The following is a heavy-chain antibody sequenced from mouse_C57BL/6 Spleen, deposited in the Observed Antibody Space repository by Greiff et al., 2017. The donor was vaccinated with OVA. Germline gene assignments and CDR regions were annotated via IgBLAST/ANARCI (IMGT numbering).Heavy chain of an antibody. J-gene: IGHJ4*01. V-gene: IGHV1-62-2*01. CDR2: FYPGSGSI. CDR1: GYTFTEYT. Sequence: VQLQESGAELVKPGASVKLSCKASGYTFTEYTIHWVKQRSGQGLEWIGWFYPGSGSIKYNEKFKDKATLTADKSSSTVYMELSRLTAEDSAVYFCARHEGYSNYFSYAMDYWGQGTSVTVSS. CDR3: ARHEGYSNYFSYAMDY. D-gene: IGHD2-5*01.